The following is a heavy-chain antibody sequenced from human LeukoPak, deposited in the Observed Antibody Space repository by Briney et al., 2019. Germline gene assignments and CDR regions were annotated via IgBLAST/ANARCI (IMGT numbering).Heavy chain of an antibody. V-gene: IGHV4-4*07. CDR1: GGSFSSYY. CDR3: ARDRGAGYCSSTSCFFDY. D-gene: IGHD2-2*01. Sequence: PSETLSLTCTVSGGSFSSYYWSWIRQLAGKGLEWIGHIYTSGSTNYNPSLKSRVTMSVDTSKNQFSLKLSSVTAADTAVYYCARDRGAGYCSSTSCFFDYWGQGTLVTVSS. CDR2: IYTSGST. J-gene: IGHJ4*02.